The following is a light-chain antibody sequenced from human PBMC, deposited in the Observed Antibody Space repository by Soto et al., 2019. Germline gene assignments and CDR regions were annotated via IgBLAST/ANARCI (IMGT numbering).Light chain of an antibody. J-gene: IGKJ2*01. V-gene: IGKV3-11*01. CDR3: QQHTNWLYT. CDR2: DAS. CDR1: QSVRTN. Sequence: VLTQFPVTLALSPGERATLSCRASQSVRTNLAWYQQKPGQPPRLLMYDASTRATDTPARFSGTGSGTDFTLTIASLEPEDFAVYYCQQHTNWLYTFGQGTK.